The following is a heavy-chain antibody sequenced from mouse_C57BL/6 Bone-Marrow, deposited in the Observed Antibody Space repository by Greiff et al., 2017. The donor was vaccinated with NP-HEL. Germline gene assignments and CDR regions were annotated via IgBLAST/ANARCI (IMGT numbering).Heavy chain of an antibody. J-gene: IGHJ3*01. D-gene: IGHD1-2*01. Sequence: QVQLQQSGAELARPGASVKLSCKASGYTFTSYGISWVKQRTGQGLEWIGEIYPRSGNTYYNEKFKGKATLTADKSSSTAYMELRSLTSEDSAVYFCARWYGTLFAYWGQGTLVTVSA. CDR3: ARWYGTLFAY. V-gene: IGHV1-81*01. CDR1: GYTFTSYG. CDR2: IYPRSGNT.